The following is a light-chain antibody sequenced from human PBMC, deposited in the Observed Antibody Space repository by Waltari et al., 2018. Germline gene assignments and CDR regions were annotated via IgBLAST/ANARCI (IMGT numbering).Light chain of an antibody. CDR3: SAWDSDLVAVV. V-gene: IGLV10-54*04. CDR1: HNHVAKQG. Sequence: HAGPTQPPSVSRDLGQTATLPCTGYHNHVAKQGPALLPQHRGHPPKPLPFRSNNTPSGISERFCASTSGNTASLTITGRRPDDEDDYYCSAWDSDLVAVVFGGGTKLTVL. CDR2: RSN. J-gene: IGLJ3*02.